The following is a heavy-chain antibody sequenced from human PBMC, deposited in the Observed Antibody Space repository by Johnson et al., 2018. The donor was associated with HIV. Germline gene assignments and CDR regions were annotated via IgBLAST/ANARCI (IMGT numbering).Heavy chain of an antibody. CDR2: IWYDGSNK. V-gene: IGHV3-33*03. J-gene: IGHJ3*02. Sequence: VQLVESGGGVVQPGKSLRLSCTASGFTFSSYGMHWVRQAPGKGLEWVSVIWYDGSNKYYTDSVKGRFTISRDNAKNSLYLQMNSLRAEDTALYYCAKSSSAYAFDIWGQGTMVTVSS. D-gene: IGHD6-13*01. CDR3: AKSSSAYAFDI. CDR1: GFTFSSYG.